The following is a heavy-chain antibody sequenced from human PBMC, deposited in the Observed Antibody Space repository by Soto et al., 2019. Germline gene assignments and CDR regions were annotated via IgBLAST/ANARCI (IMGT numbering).Heavy chain of an antibody. J-gene: IGHJ4*02. V-gene: IGHV4-31*03. CDR1: GDSISSGGYY. CDR2: IFYTGST. Sequence: SETLSLTCTVSGDSISSGGYYWSWIRQHPGKGLEWIGYIFYTGSTHYNPSLKSRLSISVDTSKNQFSLRLTSVTVADTAVYYCARSVRLGDLSFRYWSQGTLVTVSS. D-gene: IGHD3-16*02. CDR3: ARSVRLGDLSFRY.